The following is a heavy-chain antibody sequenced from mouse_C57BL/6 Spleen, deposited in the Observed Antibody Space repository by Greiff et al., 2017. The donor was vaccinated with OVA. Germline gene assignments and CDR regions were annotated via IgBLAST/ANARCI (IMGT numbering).Heavy chain of an antibody. J-gene: IGHJ3*01. V-gene: IGHV5-12*01. CDR2: ISNGGGST. CDR3: ARRGDGYHFAY. D-gene: IGHD2-3*01. CDR1: GFTFSDYY. Sequence: EVQLVESGGGLVQPGGSLKLSCAASGFTFSDYYMYWVRQTPEKRLEWVAYISNGGGSTYYPDTVKGRFTISRDNAKNTLYLQMSRLKSEDTAMYYCARRGDGYHFAYWGQGTLVTVSA.